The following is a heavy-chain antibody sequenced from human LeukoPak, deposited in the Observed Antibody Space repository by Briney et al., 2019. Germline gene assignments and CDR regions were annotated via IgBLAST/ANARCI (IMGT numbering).Heavy chain of an antibody. CDR3: ARLSYSSSSA. V-gene: IGHV4-39*01. CDR2: IYNFAVAHRGS. CDR1: GGSISTIGSY. D-gene: IGHD6-6*01. J-gene: IGHJ5*02. Sequence: SETLSLTCAVSGGSISTIGSYWTWIRQPPGQGLEWIGTIYNFAVAHRGSYYSPSLRSRFTMFEDTSKNQFSLKVTSVTAADTAMYYCARLSYSSSSAWGQGTLVTVSS.